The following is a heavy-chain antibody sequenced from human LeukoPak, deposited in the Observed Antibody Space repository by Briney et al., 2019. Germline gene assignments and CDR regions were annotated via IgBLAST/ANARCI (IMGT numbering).Heavy chain of an antibody. V-gene: IGHV1-69*05. Sequence: GASVKVSCKASGGTFSSYAISWVRQAPGQGLEWMGGIIPIFGTANYAQKFQGRVTMTRNTSISTAYMELSSLRSEDTAVYYCARVGGSSWYSRDYWGQGTLVTVSS. J-gene: IGHJ4*02. CDR1: GGTFSSYA. D-gene: IGHD6-13*01. CDR2: IIPIFGTA. CDR3: ARVGGSSWYSRDY.